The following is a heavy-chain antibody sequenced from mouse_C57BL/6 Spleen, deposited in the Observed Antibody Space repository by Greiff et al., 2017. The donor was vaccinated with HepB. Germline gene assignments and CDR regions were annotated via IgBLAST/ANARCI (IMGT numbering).Heavy chain of an antibody. J-gene: IGHJ2*01. Sequence: QVQLQQPGAELVKPGASVKLSCKASGYTFTSYWMQWVKQRPGQGLEWIGEIDPSDSYTNYNQKFKGKATLTVDPSSSTAYMQLSRLTSEDSAVYYCASTTVVRSYFDYWGQGTTLTVSS. CDR3: ASTTVVRSYFDY. CDR2: IDPSDSYT. V-gene: IGHV1-50*01. CDR1: GYTFTSYW. D-gene: IGHD1-1*01.